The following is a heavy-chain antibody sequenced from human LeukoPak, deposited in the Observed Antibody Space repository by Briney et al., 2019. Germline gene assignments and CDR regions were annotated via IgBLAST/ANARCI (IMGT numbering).Heavy chain of an antibody. V-gene: IGHV3-30-3*02. CDR1: GFTFSSYG. CDR3: AKSGSSSWYLDY. D-gene: IGHD6-13*01. J-gene: IGHJ4*02. Sequence: PGGSLRLSCAASGFTFSSYGMHWVRQAPGKGLEWVAIISYDGSNLDYADSVKGRFTISRDNSKNTLYLQMNSLRAEDAAVYYCAKSGSSSWYLDYWGQGTLVTVSS. CDR2: ISYDGSNL.